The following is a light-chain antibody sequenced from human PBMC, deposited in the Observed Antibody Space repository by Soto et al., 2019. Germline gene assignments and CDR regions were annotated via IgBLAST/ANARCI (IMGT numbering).Light chain of an antibody. CDR2: GNT. J-gene: IGLJ2*01. CDR3: QAYVSSLSGSV. V-gene: IGLV1-40*01. CDR1: SSNIGAGYD. Sequence: QSVLTQPPSVSGAPGQRVTFSCTGSSSNIGAGYDVHWYQQLPGTAPKLLIYGNTNRPSGVADRFSGSKSGTSASLAITGRQAEDEGDYYCQAYVSSLSGSVFGGGTKLTVL.